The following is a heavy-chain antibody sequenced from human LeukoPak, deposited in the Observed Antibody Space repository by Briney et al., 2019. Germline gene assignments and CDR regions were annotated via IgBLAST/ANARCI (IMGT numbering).Heavy chain of an antibody. J-gene: IGHJ4*02. D-gene: IGHD2-15*01. Sequence: SETLSLTCTVSGGSISSYYWSWIRQPPGKGLEWIGEINHSGSTNYNPSLKSRVTISVDTSKNQFSLKLSSVTAADTAVYYCARVLSPDSATRSGGSSIDHWGQGTLVTVSS. CDR2: INHSGST. CDR1: GGSISSYY. V-gene: IGHV4-34*01. CDR3: ARVLSPDSATRSGGSSIDH.